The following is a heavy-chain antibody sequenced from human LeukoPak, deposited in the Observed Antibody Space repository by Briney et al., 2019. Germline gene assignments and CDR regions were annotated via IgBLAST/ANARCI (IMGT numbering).Heavy chain of an antibody. CDR1: GFIFSTYA. J-gene: IGHJ4*02. CDR2: ITNSGGRT. CDR3: AKCVAVGARPDY. V-gene: IGHV3-23*01. Sequence: GGSLRLSCAASGFIFSTYAMSWVRQAPGKGLEWVSAITNSGGRTHYADSVKGRFTVSRDNSKNMLYLQMDSLRAEDTAVYYCAKCVAVGARPDYWGQGTLVTVSS. D-gene: IGHD3-10*01.